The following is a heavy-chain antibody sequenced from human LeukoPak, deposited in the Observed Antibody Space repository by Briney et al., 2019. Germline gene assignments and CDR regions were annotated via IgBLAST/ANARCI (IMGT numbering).Heavy chain of an antibody. CDR1: GFTFSSYE. J-gene: IGHJ4*02. CDR2: ISCSGSTI. CDR3: ARPYDILTGELDY. Sequence: GGSLRLSCAASGFTFSSYEVNWVRPAPGKGLEWVSYISCSGSTIYYADSVKGRFTISRDNAKNSLYLQMNSLRAEDTAVYYCARPYDILTGELDYWGQGTLVTVSS. D-gene: IGHD3-9*01. V-gene: IGHV3-48*03.